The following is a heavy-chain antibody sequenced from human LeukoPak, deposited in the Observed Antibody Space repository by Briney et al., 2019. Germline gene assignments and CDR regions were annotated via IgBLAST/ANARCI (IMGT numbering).Heavy chain of an antibody. D-gene: IGHD6-13*01. Sequence: SETLSLTCTVSGASISSSSYFWGWIRQPPGKGLEWIGYIYYSGSTNYNPSLKSRVTISVDTSKNQFSLKLSSVTAADTAVYYCARGGRGAAANFDYWGQGTLVTVSS. V-gene: IGHV4-61*05. J-gene: IGHJ4*02. CDR1: GASISSSSYF. CDR2: IYYSGST. CDR3: ARGGRGAAANFDY.